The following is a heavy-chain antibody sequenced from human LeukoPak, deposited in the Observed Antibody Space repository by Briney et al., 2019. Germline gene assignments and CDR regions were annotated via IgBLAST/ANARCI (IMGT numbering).Heavy chain of an antibody. V-gene: IGHV3-53*01. Sequence: GGSLRLSCAASGFTVSSIYMNWVRQAPGKALEWVSFIYSGGNTYYADSVKGRFTISRDNSKNTLYLQMNSLRAEDTAVYYCARGLWSGYDLWGQGTLVTVSS. CDR2: IYSGGNT. D-gene: IGHD5-12*01. CDR3: ARGLWSGYDL. J-gene: IGHJ4*02. CDR1: GFTVSSIY.